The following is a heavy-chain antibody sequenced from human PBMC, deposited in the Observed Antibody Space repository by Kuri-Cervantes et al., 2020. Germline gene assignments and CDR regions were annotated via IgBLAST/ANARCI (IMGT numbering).Heavy chain of an antibody. CDR3: ARDIVVWDDAFDI. D-gene: IGHD2-2*01. J-gene: IGHJ3*02. Sequence: CAVSGGSISSGDYYWSWIRQPPGKGLEWIGYIYYSGRTYYNSSLKSRVTISVDTSKNQFSLKLSSVTAADTAVYYCARDIVVWDDAFDIWGQGTMVTVSS. CDR2: IYYSGRT. V-gene: IGHV4-30-4*01. CDR1: GGSISSGDYY.